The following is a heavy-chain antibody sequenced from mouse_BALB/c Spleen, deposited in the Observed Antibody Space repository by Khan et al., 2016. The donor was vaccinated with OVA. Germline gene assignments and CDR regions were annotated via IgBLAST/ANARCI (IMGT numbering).Heavy chain of an antibody. D-gene: IGHD1-1*01. CDR3: ARIYGSDFDY. V-gene: IGHV1-20*02. Sequence: VQLKQSGPELVKPGASVKISCKASGYSFTGYFMHWVMQSHGKSLEWIGRINPHFGETFYNQKFMDKATLTVDESSSTAHLELWSLASEDSAVYYCARIYGSDFDYWGQGTTLTVSS. CDR2: INPHFGET. CDR1: GYSFTGYF. J-gene: IGHJ2*01.